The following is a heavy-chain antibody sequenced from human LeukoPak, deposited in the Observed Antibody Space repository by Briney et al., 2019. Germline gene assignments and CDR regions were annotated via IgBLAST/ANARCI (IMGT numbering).Heavy chain of an antibody. J-gene: IGHJ4*02. D-gene: IGHD1-1*01. V-gene: IGHV3-23*01. CDR2: ISGSGGST. CDR3: AKAGLGTYYFDY. Sequence: GGSLRLSCAASGFTFSSYAMSWVRQAPGEGLEWVSAISGSGGSTYYADSVKGRFTISRDNSKNTLYLQMNSLRAEDTAVYYCAKAGLGTYYFDYWGQGTLVTVSS. CDR1: GFTFSSYA.